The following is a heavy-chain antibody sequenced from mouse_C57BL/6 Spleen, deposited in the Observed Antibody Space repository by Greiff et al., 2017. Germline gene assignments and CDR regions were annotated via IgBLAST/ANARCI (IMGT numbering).Heavy chain of an antibody. D-gene: IGHD2-4*01. CDR1: GFTFSDYG. CDR3: AREKYDYDDYFDY. Sequence: EVMLVESGGGLVKPGGSLKLSCAASGFTFSDYGMHWVRQAPEKGLEWVAYISSGSSTIYYADTVKGRFTISRDNAKNTLFLQMTSLRSEDTAMYYCAREKYDYDDYFDYWGQGTTLTVSS. V-gene: IGHV5-17*01. CDR2: ISSGSSTI. J-gene: IGHJ2*01.